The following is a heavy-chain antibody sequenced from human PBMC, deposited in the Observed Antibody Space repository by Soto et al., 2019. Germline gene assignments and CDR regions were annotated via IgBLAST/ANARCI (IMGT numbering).Heavy chain of an antibody. V-gene: IGHV4-31*03. J-gene: IGHJ4*02. CDR2: IYYSGST. D-gene: IGHD3-9*01. CDR3: ARVRKTGYYNRYYFDY. Sequence: TLSLTCTVSGGSISSGGYYWSWIRQHPGKGLEWIGYIYYSGSTYYNPSLKSRVTISVDTSKNQFSLKLSSVTAADTAVYYCARVRKTGYYNRYYFDYWGQGTLVTVSS. CDR1: GGSISSGGYY.